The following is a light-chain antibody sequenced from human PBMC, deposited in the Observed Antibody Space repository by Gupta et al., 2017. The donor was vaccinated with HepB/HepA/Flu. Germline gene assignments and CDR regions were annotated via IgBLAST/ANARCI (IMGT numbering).Light chain of an antibody. J-gene: IGLJ2*01. CDR1: SFGSKS. CDR3: QVGDSSSDYVV. V-gene: IGLV3-21*04. Sequence: SVLTQPLSVSLAPGETARITCGGVSFGSKSVHWYQRKPGQAPVMVIYYDTDRPAGIPERLSGSNSGNTATVTISRVEAGDEADYYCQVGDSSSDYVVFGGGTKLTVL. CDR2: YDT.